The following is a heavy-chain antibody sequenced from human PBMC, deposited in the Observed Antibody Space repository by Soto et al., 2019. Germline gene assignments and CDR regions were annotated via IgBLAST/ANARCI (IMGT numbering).Heavy chain of an antibody. CDR3: ARVGSSGCADY. Sequence: QVQLVESGGGVVQPGRSLRLSCAASGFTFSSYGMHWVRQAPGKGLEWVAVIWYDGSNKYYADSVKGRFTISRDNSKNTLYLQMNSLRAEDTAVYYCARVGSSGCADYWGQGTLLTVSS. V-gene: IGHV3-33*01. D-gene: IGHD6-19*01. J-gene: IGHJ4*02. CDR2: IWYDGSNK. CDR1: GFTFSSYG.